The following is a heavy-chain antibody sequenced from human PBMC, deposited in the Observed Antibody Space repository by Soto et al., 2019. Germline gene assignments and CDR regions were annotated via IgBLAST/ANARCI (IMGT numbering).Heavy chain of an antibody. J-gene: IGHJ6*02. D-gene: IGHD1-7*01. Sequence: QVQLVQSGAEVKKPGSSVKVSCKASGGTFSSYAISWVRQAPGQGLEWMGGIIPIFGTANYAQKFQGRVTITADESTSTAYMELSSLRSEDTAVYYCARAPTNWNYHYYYYGMDAWGQGTTVTVSS. CDR3: ARAPTNWNYHYYYYGMDA. CDR2: IIPIFGTA. V-gene: IGHV1-69*01. CDR1: GGTFSSYA.